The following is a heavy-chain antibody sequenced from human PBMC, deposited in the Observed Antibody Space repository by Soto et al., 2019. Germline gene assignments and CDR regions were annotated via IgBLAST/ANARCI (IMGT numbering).Heavy chain of an antibody. CDR3: ARAPPYYSYCDY. CDR1: GFTFSDYY. CDR2: ISSSGSTI. D-gene: IGHD5-18*01. Sequence: QVQLVESGGGLVKPGGSLRLSCAASGFTFSDYYMSWIRQAPGKGLEWVSYISSSGSTIYYADSVKGQFTISRDNDKHSLYLQLNSLRAEDTAVYYCARAPPYYSYCDYWGQGTLVTVSS. J-gene: IGHJ4*02. V-gene: IGHV3-11*01.